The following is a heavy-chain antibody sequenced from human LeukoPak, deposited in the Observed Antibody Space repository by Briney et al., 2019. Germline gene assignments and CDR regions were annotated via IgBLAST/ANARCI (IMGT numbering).Heavy chain of an antibody. D-gene: IGHD2-2*01. CDR3: ARDSRRYCSSTSCYAGIGY. CDR2: ISRSGSNT. V-gene: IGHV3-23*01. Sequence: GGSLRLSCAASGFTFSSYAMSWVRQAPGKGLEWVSAISRSGSNTYCADSVKGRSTISRDNSKNTLYLQMNSLRAEDTAVYYCARDSRRYCSSTSCYAGIGYWGQGTLVTVSS. J-gene: IGHJ4*02. CDR1: GFTFSSYA.